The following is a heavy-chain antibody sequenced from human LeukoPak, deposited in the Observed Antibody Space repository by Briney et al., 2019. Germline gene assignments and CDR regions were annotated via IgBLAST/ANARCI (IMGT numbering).Heavy chain of an antibody. CDR2: ISYDGSNK. Sequence: GGSLRLSCAASGFTFSSYAMHWVRQAPGKGVEWVAVISYDGSNKYYADSVKGRFTISSDNSKNTLYLQMNSLRAEDTAVYYCARDRGDYGDYSFDYWGQGTLVTVSS. CDR1: GFTFSSYA. J-gene: IGHJ4*02. V-gene: IGHV3-30-3*01. CDR3: ARDRGDYGDYSFDY. D-gene: IGHD4-17*01.